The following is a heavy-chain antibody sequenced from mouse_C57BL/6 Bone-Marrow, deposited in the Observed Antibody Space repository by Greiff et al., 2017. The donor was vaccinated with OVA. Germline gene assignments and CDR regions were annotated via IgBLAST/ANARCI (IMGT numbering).Heavy chain of an antibody. CDR3: ARDGSSPPDY. Sequence: EVKLMESGGGLVKPGGSLKLSCAASGFTFSSYAMSWVRQTPEKRLEWVATISDGGSYTYYPDNVKGRFTISRDNAKNNLYLQMSHLKSEDTAMYYCARDGSSPPDYWGQGTTLTVSS. J-gene: IGHJ2*01. CDR1: GFTFSSYA. D-gene: IGHD1-1*01. V-gene: IGHV5-4*01. CDR2: ISDGGSYT.